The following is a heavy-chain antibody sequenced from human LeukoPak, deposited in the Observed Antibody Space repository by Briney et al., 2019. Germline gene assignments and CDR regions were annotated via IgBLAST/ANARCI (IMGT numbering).Heavy chain of an antibody. J-gene: IGHJ6*03. V-gene: IGHV3-23*01. D-gene: IGHD7-27*01. CDR2: ISGSGGST. CDR3: GRSELGYNYHYMDV. Sequence: GGSLRLSCAAFGFTFSNAWMTWVRQAPGKGLEWVSAISGSGGSTYYADSVKGRFTISRDNSKNTLYLQMNSLRAEDTAVYYCGRSELGYNYHYMDVWGKGTTVTVSS. CDR1: GFTFSNAW.